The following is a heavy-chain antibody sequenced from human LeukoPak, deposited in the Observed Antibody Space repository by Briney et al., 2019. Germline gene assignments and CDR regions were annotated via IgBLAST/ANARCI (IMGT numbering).Heavy chain of an antibody. V-gene: IGHV3-30*04. CDR3: ARDFEGWEGHNVDTAMVFSGAFDI. D-gene: IGHD5-18*01. Sequence: GGSLRLSCAASGFTFSSYAMHWVRQAPGKGLEWVAAISYDGSNKYYADSVKGRFTISRDNSKNTLYLQMNSLRAEDTAVYYCARDFEGWEGHNVDTAMVFSGAFDIWGQGTMVTVSS. J-gene: IGHJ3*02. CDR1: GFTFSSYA. CDR2: ISYDGSNK.